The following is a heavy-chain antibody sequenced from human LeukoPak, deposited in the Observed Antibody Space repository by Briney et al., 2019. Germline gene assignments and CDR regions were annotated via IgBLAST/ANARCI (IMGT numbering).Heavy chain of an antibody. CDR1: GFTVSSNY. CDR2: IYSGGST. CDR3: ARVTRYGGNSVYFQH. D-gene: IGHD4-23*01. V-gene: IGHV3-53*01. J-gene: IGHJ1*01. Sequence: PGGSLRLSCAASGFTVSSNYMSWVRQAPGKGLEWVSVIYSGGSTYYADSVKGRFTISRDNSKNTLYLQMNSLRAEDTAVYYCARVTRYGGNSVYFQHWGQGTLVTVSS.